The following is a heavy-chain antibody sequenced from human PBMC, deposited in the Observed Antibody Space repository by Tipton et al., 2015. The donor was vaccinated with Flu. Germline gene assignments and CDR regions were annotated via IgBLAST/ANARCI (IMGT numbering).Heavy chain of an antibody. CDR1: GYSLSSYY. D-gene: IGHD5-12*01. CDR2: ISTSGST. Sequence: TLSLTCTVSGYSLSSYYWSWIRQPAGKGLEWIGRISTSGSTNYNASLESRVTMSRDTSKNHFSLRLSSATAADTALYYCARDLRGYSGYTGGDAFDLWGPGIMVTVSS. CDR3: ARDLRGYSGYTGGDAFDL. V-gene: IGHV4-4*07. J-gene: IGHJ3*01.